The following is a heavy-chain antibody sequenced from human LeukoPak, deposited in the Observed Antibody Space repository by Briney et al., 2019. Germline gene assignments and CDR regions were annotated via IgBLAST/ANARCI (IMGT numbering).Heavy chain of an antibody. D-gene: IGHD5-24*01. V-gene: IGHV1-69*13. Sequence: ASVKVSCKASGGTFSSYAISWVRQAPGQGLEWMGGIIPIFGTANYAQKFQGRVTITADESTSTAYMELSSLRSEDTAVYYCARAPVEMVSRNSHYYYMDVWGKGTTVTVSS. CDR3: ARAPVEMVSRNSHYYYMDV. CDR2: IIPIFGTA. J-gene: IGHJ6*03. CDR1: GGTFSSYA.